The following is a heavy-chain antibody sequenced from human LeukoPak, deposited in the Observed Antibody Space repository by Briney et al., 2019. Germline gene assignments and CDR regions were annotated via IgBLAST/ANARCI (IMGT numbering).Heavy chain of an antibody. CDR3: ARDEGRVSGSYNP. Sequence: GASVKVSCKASGYTFTSHGITWVRQAPGQGLEWMGWISTYNGGTSYAQNLQGRVTLTTDPPTRTAYMELRSLTSDDTAVYYCARDEGRVSGSYNPWGQGTLVTVSS. J-gene: IGHJ5*02. CDR1: GYTFTSHG. D-gene: IGHD3-10*01. V-gene: IGHV1-18*01. CDR2: ISTYNGGT.